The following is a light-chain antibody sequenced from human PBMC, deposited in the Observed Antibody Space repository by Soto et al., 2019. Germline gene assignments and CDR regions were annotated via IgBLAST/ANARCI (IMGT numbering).Light chain of an antibody. Sequence: MPQCRATVSVFAVEGATLSCRAIQRVSSSYLAWYQQKPGQAPRLLIYGASRRATDFPGRLSGSGSGTDFTLTISSLQSEDFAVYYCQEYNNWPPHVVGGGTKVDTK. CDR1: QRVSSSY. V-gene: IGKV3-15*01. J-gene: IGKJ4*01. CDR3: QEYNNWPPHV. CDR2: GAS.